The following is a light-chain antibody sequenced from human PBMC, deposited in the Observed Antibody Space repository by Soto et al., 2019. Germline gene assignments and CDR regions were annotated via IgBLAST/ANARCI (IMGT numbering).Light chain of an antibody. V-gene: IGLV1-40*01. CDR1: SSNIGAGYD. CDR3: QSYDSSLSGSNVV. CDR2: GNS. J-gene: IGLJ2*01. Sequence: QSVLTQPPSVSGAPGQRVTISCTGSSSNIGAGYDVHWYQQLPGTAPKLLIYGNSNRPSGVPDRFSVSKSGTSASLAITGLQAEDDADYYCQSYDSSLSGSNVVFGGGTKLTVL.